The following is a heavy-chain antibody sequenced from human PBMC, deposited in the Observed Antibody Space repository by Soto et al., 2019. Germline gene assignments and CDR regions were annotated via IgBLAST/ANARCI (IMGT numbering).Heavy chain of an antibody. J-gene: IGHJ4*02. D-gene: IGHD1-26*01. CDR3: ARTYSGSAQGAWYFDY. CDR2: INSDGSST. Sequence: EVQLVESGGGLVQPGGSLRLSCAASGFTFRSYWMHWVRQAPGKRLVWVSRINSDGSSTSYADSVKGRFTISRDNAKNTLYLRMNNLRAEDTAVYYCARTYSGSAQGAWYFDYWGQGTLVTVSS. CDR1: GFTFRSYW. V-gene: IGHV3-74*01.